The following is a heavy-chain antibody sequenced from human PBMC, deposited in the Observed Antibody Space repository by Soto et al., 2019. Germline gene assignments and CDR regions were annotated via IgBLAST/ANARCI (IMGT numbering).Heavy chain of an antibody. CDR2: IKVDSGYT. Sequence: QLQLVQSAAEVKKPGASVRVSCKASGYPLIKYGISWIRQAPEQGLEWMGWIKVDSGYTNYAQKFQGRVTMTTDTSSDTAFMELRSLRSDDTAVYYCATSYDSGFDPWGQGTLVSVSS. CDR1: GYPLIKYG. CDR3: ATSYDSGFDP. V-gene: IGHV1-18*04. D-gene: IGHD5-12*01. J-gene: IGHJ5*02.